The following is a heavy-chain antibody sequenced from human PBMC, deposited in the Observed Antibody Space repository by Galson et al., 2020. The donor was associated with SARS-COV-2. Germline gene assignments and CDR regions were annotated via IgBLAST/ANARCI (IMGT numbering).Heavy chain of an antibody. Sequence: GESLKISCAASGFTFDDYAMHWVRQAPGKGLEWVSLISWDGGSTYYADSVKGRFTISRDNSKNSLYLQMNSLRAEDTALYYCAKDMSGFNYYYGMDVWGQGTTVTVSS. CDR3: AKDMSGFNYYYGMDV. D-gene: IGHD6-25*01. CDR2: ISWDGGST. CDR1: GFTFDDYA. V-gene: IGHV3-43D*03. J-gene: IGHJ6*02.